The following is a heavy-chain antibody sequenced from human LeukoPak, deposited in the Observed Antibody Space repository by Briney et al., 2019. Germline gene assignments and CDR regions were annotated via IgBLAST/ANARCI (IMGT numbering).Heavy chain of an antibody. V-gene: IGHV4-59*12. D-gene: IGHD6-13*01. CDR3: AAEGDSSSWYGYFDL. CDR2: IYYSGNT. CDR1: GGSISSYY. J-gene: IGHJ2*01. Sequence: SETLSLTCTVAGGSISSYYWSWIRQSPGKGLEWIGYIYYSGNTNYNPSLKSRVTISVDTSKNQFSLNLTSVTAADTAVYYCAAEGDSSSWYGYFDLWGRGTLVTVSS.